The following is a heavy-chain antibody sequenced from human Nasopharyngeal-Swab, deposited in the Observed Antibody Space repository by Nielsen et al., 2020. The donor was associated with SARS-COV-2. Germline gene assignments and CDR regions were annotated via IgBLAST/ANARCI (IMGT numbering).Heavy chain of an antibody. J-gene: IGHJ4*02. V-gene: IGHV3-30-3*01. CDR3: ARGTPSFDY. Sequence: GESLKISCAASGFTFSSYAMYWVRQAPGKGLEWVAVISYDGSNKYYADSVKGRFTISRDNSKNTLYLQMNSLRAEDTAVYYCARGTPSFDYWGQGTLVTVSS. CDR1: GFTFSSYA. CDR2: ISYDGSNK.